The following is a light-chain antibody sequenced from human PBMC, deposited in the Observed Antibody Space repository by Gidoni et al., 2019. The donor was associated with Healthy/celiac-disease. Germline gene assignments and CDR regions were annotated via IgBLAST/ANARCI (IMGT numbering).Light chain of an antibody. CDR1: SSNIGNNY. V-gene: IGLV1-51*01. Sequence: QTVLTQPPSVSAAPGQTVTVPCSGSSSNIGNNYVPWYQQLPGTAPKLLIYDNNKRPSGIPDRFSGSKSGTSATLGITGLQTGDEADYYCGTWDSSLSAGVVFGGGTKLTVL. CDR2: DNN. CDR3: GTWDSSLSAGVV. J-gene: IGLJ2*01.